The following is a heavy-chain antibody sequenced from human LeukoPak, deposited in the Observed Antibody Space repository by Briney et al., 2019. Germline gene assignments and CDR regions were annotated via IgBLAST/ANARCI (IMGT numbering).Heavy chain of an antibody. Sequence: GGSLRLSCAASGFTFTSYAMSWVRHAPGKGLEWVSTISGSGGDTYYANSVQGRFTISRDNSKNTLHLQTNSLRAEDTALYYCAKNLLGSGAHSWYFDLWGRGTLVTVSS. CDR2: ISGSGGDT. CDR3: AKNLLGSGAHSWYFDL. J-gene: IGHJ2*01. D-gene: IGHD3-10*01. V-gene: IGHV3-23*01. CDR1: GFTFTSYA.